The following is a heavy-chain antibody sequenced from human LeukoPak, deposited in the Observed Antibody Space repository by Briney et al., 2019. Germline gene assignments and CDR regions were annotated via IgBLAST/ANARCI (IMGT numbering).Heavy chain of an antibody. CDR3: ARGGGSYDFWSGPVDY. V-gene: IGHV4-59*01. Sequence: PSETLSLTCTVSGGSISIYYWSWIRQPRGKGLEWIGYIYYSGSTNYNPSLKSRVTISVDTSKNQFSLKLSSVTAADTAVYYCARGGGSYDFWSGPVDYWGQGTLVTVSS. J-gene: IGHJ4*02. D-gene: IGHD3-3*01. CDR2: IYYSGST. CDR1: GGSISIYY.